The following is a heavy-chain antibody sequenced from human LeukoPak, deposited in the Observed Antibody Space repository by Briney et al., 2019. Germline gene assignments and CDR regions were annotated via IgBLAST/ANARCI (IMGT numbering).Heavy chain of an antibody. Sequence: ASVKVSCKASGYTFTAYYMHWVRQAPGQGLEWMGWINPNSGGTNYAQKFQGRVTTTRDTSISTAYMELSRLRSDDTAVYYCAIDTYYYDSSGYYFDYWGQGTLVTVSS. CDR2: INPNSGGT. V-gene: IGHV1-2*02. J-gene: IGHJ4*02. CDR1: GYTFTAYY. CDR3: AIDTYYYDSSGYYFDY. D-gene: IGHD3-22*01.